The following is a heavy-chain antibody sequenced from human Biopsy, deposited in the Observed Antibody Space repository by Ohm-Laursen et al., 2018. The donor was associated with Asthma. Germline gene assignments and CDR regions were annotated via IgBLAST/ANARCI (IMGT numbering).Heavy chain of an antibody. V-gene: IGHV4-34*01. Sequence: SETLSLTCTVYGGYLTGHYWNWIRQPPGKGLEWIGEIDQSGYTNYNPSLKSRVTISADTSKNPFHLNLSSVTAADTAVYFCTRAAITGIRGWFDPWGQGTQVTVSS. D-gene: IGHD1-20*01. CDR1: GGYLTGHY. CDR2: IDQSGYT. J-gene: IGHJ5*02. CDR3: TRAAITGIRGWFDP.